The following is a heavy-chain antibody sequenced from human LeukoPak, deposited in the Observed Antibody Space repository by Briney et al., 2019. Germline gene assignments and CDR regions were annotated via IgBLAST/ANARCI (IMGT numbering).Heavy chain of an antibody. CDR2: ISYDGSNK. CDR3: ARDHQDNDILTGYYVGYYYYYGMDV. D-gene: IGHD3-9*01. V-gene: IGHV3-30*04. Sequence: GRSLRLSCAASGFTFSSYAMHWVRQAPGKGLEWVAVISYDGSNKYYADSVKGRFTISRDNSKNTLYLQMNSLRAEDTAVYYCARDHQDNDILTGYYVGYYYYYGMDVWGQGTTVTVSS. J-gene: IGHJ6*02. CDR1: GFTFSSYA.